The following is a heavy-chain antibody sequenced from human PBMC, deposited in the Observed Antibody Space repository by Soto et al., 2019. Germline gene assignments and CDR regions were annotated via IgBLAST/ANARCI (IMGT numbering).Heavy chain of an antibody. Sequence: EVQLVESGGGLVQPGGSLRLSCAASGIPVSSNYMTWVRQAPGKGLEWVSVLHSGGDTYYANSVKGRLTISRHDSTNTLFLQMNSLTAEDTDVYYCARDGPYYYASRMDVWGQWTTVTVSS. CDR1: GIPVSSNY. V-gene: IGHV3-53*04. CDR3: ARDGPYYYASRMDV. CDR2: LHSGGDT. D-gene: IGHD3-10*01. J-gene: IGHJ6*02.